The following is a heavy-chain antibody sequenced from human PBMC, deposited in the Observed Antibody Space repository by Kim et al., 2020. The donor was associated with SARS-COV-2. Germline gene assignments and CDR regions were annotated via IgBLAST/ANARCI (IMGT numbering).Heavy chain of an antibody. J-gene: IGHJ3*02. V-gene: IGHV3-21*01. CDR3: AREWELLERAFDI. CDR2: ISSSSSYI. Sequence: GGSLRLSCAASGFTFSSYSMNWVRQAPGKGLEWVSSISSSSSYIYYADSVKGRFTISRDNAKNSLYLQMNSLRAEDTAVYYCAREWELLERAFDIWGQGTMVTVSS. D-gene: IGHD1-26*01. CDR1: GFTFSSYS.